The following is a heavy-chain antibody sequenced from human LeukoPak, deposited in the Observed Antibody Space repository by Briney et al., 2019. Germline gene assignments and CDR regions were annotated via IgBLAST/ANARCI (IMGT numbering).Heavy chain of an antibody. V-gene: IGHV6-1*01. CDR1: GDSVSSDTAA. D-gene: IGHD2-15*01. Sequence: SQTLSLTCAISGDSVSSDTAAWNWIRQSPSRGLEWRGRTYYRSKWYNDYAVSVKSRITINPDTSKNQFSLQLNSVTPEDTAVYYCARDAAAAGMYYFDYWGQGTLVTVSS. CDR3: ARDAAAAGMYYFDY. J-gene: IGHJ4*02. CDR2: TYYRSKWYN.